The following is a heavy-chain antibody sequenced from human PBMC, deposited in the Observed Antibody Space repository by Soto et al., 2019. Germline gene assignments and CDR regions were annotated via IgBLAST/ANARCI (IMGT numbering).Heavy chain of an antibody. Sequence: QVQLQESGPGLVKPSETLSLTCTVSSGSISSYYWSWIRQPPGKGLEWSGYIYYIGSTNYNPSLKSRVTISVDTSKNQFALKLSSVTDADTAVYYCARVRYCSGGSCYSAYYFDSWGQGTLVTVSS. J-gene: IGHJ4*02. V-gene: IGHV4-59*01. CDR2: IYYIGST. CDR1: SGSISSYY. CDR3: ARVRYCSGGSCYSAYYFDS. D-gene: IGHD2-15*01.